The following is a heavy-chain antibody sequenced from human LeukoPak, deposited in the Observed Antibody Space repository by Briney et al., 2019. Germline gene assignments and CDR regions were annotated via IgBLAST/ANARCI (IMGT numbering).Heavy chain of an antibody. CDR2: TYYSGST. Sequence: PSETLSLTCTVSGGSISSYYWSWIRQPPGKGLEWIGYTYYSGSTNYNPSLKSRVTISVDTSKNQFSLKLSSVTAADTAVYYCARLLGYYYGSGSPRENWFDPWGQGTLVTVSS. J-gene: IGHJ5*02. CDR3: ARLLGYYYGSGSPRENWFDP. V-gene: IGHV4-59*08. CDR1: GGSISSYY. D-gene: IGHD3-10*01.